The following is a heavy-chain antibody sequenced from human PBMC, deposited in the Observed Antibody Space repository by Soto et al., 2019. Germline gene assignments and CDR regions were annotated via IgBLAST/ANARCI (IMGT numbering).Heavy chain of an antibody. Sequence: GGSLRLSCAASGFTFSTYGMHWVRQAPGKGLEWVAVIWYDGSKIYYADSVMGRFTISRDNSKSTLYLQMNSLRAEDTAVYYCARPLEQHQLGFGMDVWGQGSPVTVSS. V-gene: IGHV3-33*01. J-gene: IGHJ6*01. CDR2: IWYDGSKI. D-gene: IGHD6-13*01. CDR1: GFTFSTYG. CDR3: ARPLEQHQLGFGMDV.